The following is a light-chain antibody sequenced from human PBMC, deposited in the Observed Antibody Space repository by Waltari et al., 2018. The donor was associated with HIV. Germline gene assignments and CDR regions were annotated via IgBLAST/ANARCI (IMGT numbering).Light chain of an antibody. V-gene: IGLV2-14*01. CDR3: SSYTSSSTWV. Sequence: QSALTQPASVSGSPGQSITISCTGTSSDVGGYNYVSGYQQHPGKAPKLMIYEVSNRPSGVSNRFSGSKSGNTASLTISGLQAEDDADYYCSSYTSSSTWVFGGGTKLTVL. CDR2: EVS. CDR1: SSDVGGYNY. J-gene: IGLJ3*02.